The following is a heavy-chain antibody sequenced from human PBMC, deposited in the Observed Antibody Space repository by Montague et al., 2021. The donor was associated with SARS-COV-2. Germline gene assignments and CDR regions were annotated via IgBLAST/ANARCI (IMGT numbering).Heavy chain of an antibody. CDR3: ARHDSNGWTYYFDY. V-gene: IGHV4-59*08. CDR2: VNYTGSI. J-gene: IGHJ4*02. D-gene: IGHD3-22*01. Sequence: SETLSLTCTVSGGSISPYYWSWIRQSPGKGLEWIGYVNYTGSIIXXPSLESRVIISVDRSKNQFSLRLKSMTATDTAVYYCARHDSNGWTYYFDYWGQGTLVTVSS. CDR1: GGSISPYY.